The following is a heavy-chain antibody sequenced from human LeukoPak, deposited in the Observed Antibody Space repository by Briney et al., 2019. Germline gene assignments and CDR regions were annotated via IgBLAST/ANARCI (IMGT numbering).Heavy chain of an antibody. CDR2: ISYDGSNK. CDR3: ARSSGGPDY. J-gene: IGHJ4*02. Sequence: GRSLRLSCAASGFTFSSYAMHWVRQAPGKGLEWVAVISYDGSNKYYADSVKGRFTISRDNSKNTLYLQMNSLRAEDTAVYYCARSSGGPDYWGQGTLVTVSP. V-gene: IGHV3-30*01. CDR1: GFTFSSYA. D-gene: IGHD1-1*01.